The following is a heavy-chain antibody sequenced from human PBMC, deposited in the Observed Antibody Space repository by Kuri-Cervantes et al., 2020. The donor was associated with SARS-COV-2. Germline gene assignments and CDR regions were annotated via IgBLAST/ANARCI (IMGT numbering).Heavy chain of an antibody. J-gene: IGHJ6*03. CDR1: GFTFGDYA. Sequence: GESLKISCTASGFTFGDYAMSWVRQAPGKGLEWVGFIRSKAYGGTTEYAVSVKGRFTISRDDSKSIAYLQMNSLKTEDTAVYYCTREGFPYYYYMDVWGKGTTVTVSS. CDR3: TREGFPYYYYMDV. D-gene: IGHD3-3*01. V-gene: IGHV3-49*04. CDR2: IRSKAYGGTT.